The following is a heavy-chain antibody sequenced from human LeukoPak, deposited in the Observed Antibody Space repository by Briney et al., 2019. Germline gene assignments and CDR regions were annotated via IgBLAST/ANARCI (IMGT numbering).Heavy chain of an antibody. J-gene: IGHJ6*02. V-gene: IGHV3-23*01. CDR2: ISGSGGST. D-gene: IGHD2-2*01. Sequence: GGSLRLSCAASALTFSSYAMSRVRQAPGKGLEWVSAISGSGGSTYYADSVKGRFTISRDNSKNTLYLQMNSLRAEDTAVYYCAKDPHMPGGVYYYYGMDVWGQGTTVTVSS. CDR1: ALTFSSYA. CDR3: AKDPHMPGGVYYYYGMDV.